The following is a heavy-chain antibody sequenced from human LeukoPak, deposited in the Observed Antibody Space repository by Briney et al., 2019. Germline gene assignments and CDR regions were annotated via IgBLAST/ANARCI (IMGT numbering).Heavy chain of an antibody. CDR2: IYTSGST. CDR3: ARDWFNEDKGHCSSTSCYPYYYYYYMDV. V-gene: IGHV4-4*07. J-gene: IGHJ6*03. Sequence: SETLSLTCTVSGGSISSYYWSWIRQPAGKGLEWIGRIYTSGSTNYNPSLKSRVTMSVDTSKNQFSLKLSSVTAADTAVYYCARDWFNEDKGHCSSTSCYPYYYYYYMDVWGKGTTVTVSS. D-gene: IGHD2-2*01. CDR1: GGSISSYY.